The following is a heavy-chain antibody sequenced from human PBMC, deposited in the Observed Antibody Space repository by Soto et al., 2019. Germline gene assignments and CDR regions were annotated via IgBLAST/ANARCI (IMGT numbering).Heavy chain of an antibody. Sequence: EVQLVESGGGLVKPGGSLRLSCAASGFTFSSYNMNWVRQAPGKGLEWVSSISSRSNYIYSADSVKGRFTISRDNAKNSRYLQMNSLRAEDTAVYYCAGGVINYADYRSMDVWAKGTTVTVSS. J-gene: IGHJ6*03. CDR2: ISSRSNYI. CDR3: AGGVINYADYRSMDV. CDR1: GFTFSSYN. V-gene: IGHV3-21*01. D-gene: IGHD4-17*01.